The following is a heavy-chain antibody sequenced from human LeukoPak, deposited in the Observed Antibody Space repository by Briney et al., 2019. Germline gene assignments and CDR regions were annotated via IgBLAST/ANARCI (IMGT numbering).Heavy chain of an antibody. D-gene: IGHD1-1*01. V-gene: IGHV6-1*01. CDR2: TYYRSKWYN. CDR3: ARVYNWNPAGAFDI. J-gene: IGHJ3*02. Sequence: PSQTLSLTCAISGDSVSSNISSWNWIRQSPSRGLEWLGRTYYRSKWYNDYAVSVKSRITINPDTSKNQFSLQLNSVTPEDTAVYYWARVYNWNPAGAFDIWGQGTVVTVSS. CDR1: GDSVSSNISS.